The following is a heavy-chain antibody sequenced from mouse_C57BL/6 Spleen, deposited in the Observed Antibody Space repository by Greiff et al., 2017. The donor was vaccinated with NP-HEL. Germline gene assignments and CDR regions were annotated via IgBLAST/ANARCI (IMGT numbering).Heavy chain of an antibody. CDR2: INPNNGGT. Sequence: VQLQQSGPELVKPGASLKIPCKASGYTFTDYNMDWVKQSHGKSLEWIGDINPNNGGTIYNQKFKGKATLTVDKSSSTAYMELRSLTSEDTAVYYCARWTSGTDFDYWGQGTTLTVSS. V-gene: IGHV1-18*01. CDR1: GYTFTDYN. CDR3: ARWTSGTDFDY. J-gene: IGHJ2*01. D-gene: IGHD4-1*01.